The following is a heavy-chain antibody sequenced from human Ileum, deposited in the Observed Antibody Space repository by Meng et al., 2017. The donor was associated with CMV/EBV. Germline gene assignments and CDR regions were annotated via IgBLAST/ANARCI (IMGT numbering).Heavy chain of an antibody. V-gene: IGHV5-51*01. CDR2: VCPSDSDT. CDR1: GYKFTNYW. J-gene: IGHJ3*02. Sequence: GGSLRLSCKGSGYKFTNYWVAWVRQMPGKGLEWMGAVCPSDSDTRYSPSFQGRVTISADPFISTAYLQWGSLRTSDTATYYCGMGGGAGGSDAFDIWGPGTRVTVSS. D-gene: IGHD3-16*01. CDR3: GMGGGAGGSDAFDI.